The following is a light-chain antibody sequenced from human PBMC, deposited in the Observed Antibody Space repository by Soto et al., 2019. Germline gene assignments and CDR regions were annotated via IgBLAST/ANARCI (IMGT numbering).Light chain of an antibody. CDR1: QSLVHYDGRTY. CDR2: RVV. CDR3: MQAAQFPRT. Sequence: VLTQSPLSSPVPLGQPASISCRSSQSLVHYDGRTYLSWLHQRPGQPPRLLIYRVVNRVSGVLDRFTGSGAGTDFTLRISSVQAEDVGIYYCMQAAQFPRTFGQGTKLEIQ. V-gene: IGKV2-24*01. J-gene: IGKJ1*01.